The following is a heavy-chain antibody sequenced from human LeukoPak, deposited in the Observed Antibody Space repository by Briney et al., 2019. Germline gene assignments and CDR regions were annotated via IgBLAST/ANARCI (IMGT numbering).Heavy chain of an antibody. J-gene: IGHJ3*02. CDR3: AREFWDSSGYYPVGAFDI. Sequence: SETLSLTCTVSGGSISSGSYYWSWIRQPAGKGLEWIGSIYYSGSTYYNPSLKSRVTISVDTSKNQFSLKLSSVTAADTAVYYCAREFWDSSGYYPVGAFDIWGQGTMVTVSS. CDR2: IYYSGST. D-gene: IGHD3-22*01. CDR1: GGSISSGSYY. V-gene: IGHV4-39*07.